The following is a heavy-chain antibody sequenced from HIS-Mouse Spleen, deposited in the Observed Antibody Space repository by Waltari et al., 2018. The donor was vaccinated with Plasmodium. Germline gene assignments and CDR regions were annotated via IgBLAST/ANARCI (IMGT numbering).Heavy chain of an antibody. D-gene: IGHD3-10*01. J-gene: IGHJ2*01. CDR3: ARGRVLGTSSGYFDL. V-gene: IGHV4-34*01. CDR1: VGSFSGSY. CDR2: INHSGST. Sequence: QVQLQQWGAGLLKPSETLSLTCAAYVGSFSGSYWSWIRQPPGKGLEWIGEINHSGSTNYNPSLKSRVTISVDTSKNQFSLKLSSVTAADTAVYYCARGRVLGTSSGYFDLWGRGTLVTVSS.